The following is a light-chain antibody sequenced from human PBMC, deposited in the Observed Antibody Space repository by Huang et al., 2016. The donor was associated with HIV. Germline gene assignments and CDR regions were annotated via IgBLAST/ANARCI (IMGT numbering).Light chain of an antibody. J-gene: IGKJ4*01. V-gene: IGKV1D-13*01. CDR2: DAS. Sequence: AIQLTQSPSFLSASVEDRVTITCRASQDITDALAWYQQKPGKPPKVLIYDASRLESGVPSRVSGSGSGADFTLTISSLQPEDFATYYCQQFKNYPLTFGGGTKVEVK. CDR1: QDITDA. CDR3: QQFKNYPLT.